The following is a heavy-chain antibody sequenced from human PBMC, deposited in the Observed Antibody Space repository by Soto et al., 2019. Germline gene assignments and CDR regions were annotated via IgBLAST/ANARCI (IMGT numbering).Heavy chain of an antibody. CDR1: GGSISSGGYY. CDR3: ARASEYYDILTGYPHDAFDI. V-gene: IGHV4-31*03. CDR2: IYYSGST. J-gene: IGHJ3*02. Sequence: SETLSLTCTVSGGSISSGGYYWSWIRQHPGKGLEWIGYIYYSGSTYYNPSLKSRVTISVDTSKNQFSLKLSSVTAADTAVYYFARASEYYDILTGYPHDAFDIWGQGTMVTVSS. D-gene: IGHD3-9*01.